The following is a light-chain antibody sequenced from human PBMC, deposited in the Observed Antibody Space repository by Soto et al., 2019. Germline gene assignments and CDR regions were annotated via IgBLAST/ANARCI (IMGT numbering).Light chain of an antibody. V-gene: IGKV1-33*01. CDR1: HDISNY. CDR3: QQYHNLILT. CDR2: DAS. J-gene: IGKJ4*01. Sequence: DIQMNQSPSSLSASLGDSVTITCQASHDISNYLNWYQHKPGKAPKLLIYDASNLEAGVPSRFSGSGSGTDFVLTISSLQPEDIATYYCQQYHNLILTFGGGTKVEL.